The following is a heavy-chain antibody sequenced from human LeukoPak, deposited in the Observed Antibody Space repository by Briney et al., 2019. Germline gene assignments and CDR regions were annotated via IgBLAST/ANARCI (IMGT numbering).Heavy chain of an antibody. D-gene: IGHD3-22*01. J-gene: IGHJ4*02. CDR3: AKDVAAMIVVLIDY. Sequence: GGSLRLSCAASGFTFSSYAMSWVRQAPGKWLEWVSAISGSGGSTYYADSVKGRFTIPRDNSKNTLYLQMNSLRAEDTAVYYCAKDVAAMIVVLIDYWGQGTLVTVSS. V-gene: IGHV3-23*01. CDR2: ISGSGGST. CDR1: GFTFSSYA.